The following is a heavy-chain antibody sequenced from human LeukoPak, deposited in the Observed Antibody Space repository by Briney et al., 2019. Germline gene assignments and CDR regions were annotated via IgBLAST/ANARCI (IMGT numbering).Heavy chain of an antibody. J-gene: IGHJ4*02. Sequence: SVKVSCKASGGTFSSYAISWVRQASGQGLEWMGGIIPIFGTANYAQKLQGRVTMTTDTSTSTAYMELRSLRSDDTAVYYCARVSLRRFFDYWGQGTLVTVSS. D-gene: IGHD4-23*01. CDR1: GGTFSSYA. CDR2: IIPIFGTA. CDR3: ARVSLRRFFDY. V-gene: IGHV1-69*05.